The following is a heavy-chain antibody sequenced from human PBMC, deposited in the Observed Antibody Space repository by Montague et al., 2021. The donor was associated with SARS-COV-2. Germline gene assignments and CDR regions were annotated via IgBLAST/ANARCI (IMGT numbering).Heavy chain of an antibody. V-gene: IGHV3-30*04. J-gene: IGHJ3*02. CDR1: GFTFSSYA. D-gene: IGHD2-21*02. CDR2: ISYDGSNK. CDR3: AREGDIVVVTDAFDI. Sequence: SLRLSCAASGFTFSSYAMHWVRQAPGKGLEWVAVISYDGSNKYYVDSVKGRFTISRDNSKNTLYLQMNSLRAEDTAVCYCAREGDIVVVTDAFDIWGQGTMVTVSS.